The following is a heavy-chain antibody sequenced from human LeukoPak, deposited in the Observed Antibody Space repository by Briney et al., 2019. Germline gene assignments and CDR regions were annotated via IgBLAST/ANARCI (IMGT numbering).Heavy chain of an antibody. CDR3: AKVPYCSGGSCYSVGMDV. J-gene: IGHJ6*02. D-gene: IGHD2-15*01. V-gene: IGHV3-30-3*01. CDR2: ISYDGSNK. Sequence: GGSLRLSCAASGFTFSSYAMHWVRQAPGKGLEWVAVISYDGSNKYYADSVKGRFTISRDNSKNTLYLQMNSLRAEDTAVYYCAKVPYCSGGSCYSVGMDVWGQGTTVTVSS. CDR1: GFTFSSYA.